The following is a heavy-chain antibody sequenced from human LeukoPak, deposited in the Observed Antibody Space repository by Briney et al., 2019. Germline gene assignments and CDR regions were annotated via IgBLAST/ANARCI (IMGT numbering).Heavy chain of an antibody. D-gene: IGHD2-2*01. V-gene: IGHV3-23*01. CDR3: VKDPGLGGLSTGWFDY. Sequence: PGGSLRLSCAASGFTFNNHAMSWVRQAPGRGLEWVSAISGSGGNTYYADSVEGRFTISRDNSKNTLYLQMSSLRPEDTGVYYCVKDPGLGGLSTGWFDYWGQGTLVTVSS. CDR1: GFTFNNHA. J-gene: IGHJ4*02. CDR2: ISGSGGNT.